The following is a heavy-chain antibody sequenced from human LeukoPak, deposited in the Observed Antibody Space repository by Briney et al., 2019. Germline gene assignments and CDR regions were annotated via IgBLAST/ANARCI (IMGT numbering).Heavy chain of an antibody. CDR1: GFTVSSNY. J-gene: IGHJ4*02. CDR2: IYSGGST. Sequence: PGGSLRLSCAASGFTVSSNYMSWVRQAPGRGLEWVSVIYSGGSTYYADSVKGRFTISRDNSKNTLYLQMNSLRAEDTAVYYCARESMAYYDFDWGQGTLVTVSS. V-gene: IGHV3-66*02. D-gene: IGHD3-3*01. CDR3: ARESMAYYDFD.